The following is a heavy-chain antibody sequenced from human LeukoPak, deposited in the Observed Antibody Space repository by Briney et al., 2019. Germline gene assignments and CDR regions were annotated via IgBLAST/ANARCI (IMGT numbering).Heavy chain of an antibody. J-gene: IGHJ6*03. CDR1: GGSISSYY. Sequence: SETLSLTCTVSGGSISSYYWSWIRQPAGKGLEWIGRIYTSGSTNYNPSLKSRVTISVDTSKNQFSLKLSSVTAADTAVYYCARGSRLDTAMVRGGYYYMDVWGKGTTVTVSS. CDR3: ARGSRLDTAMVRGGYYYMDV. CDR2: IYTSGST. V-gene: IGHV4-4*07. D-gene: IGHD5-18*01.